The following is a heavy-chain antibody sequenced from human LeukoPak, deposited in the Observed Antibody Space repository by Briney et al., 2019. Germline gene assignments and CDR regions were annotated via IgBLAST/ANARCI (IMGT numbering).Heavy chain of an antibody. J-gene: IGHJ4*02. CDR2: IKQDGSKE. CDR3: ARDAREYGDYVVAFDY. D-gene: IGHD4-17*01. CDR1: GFTFSSYW. V-gene: IGHV3-7*01. Sequence: GGSLRLSCAASGFTFSSYWMRWVRQAPGKGLEWVANIKQDGSKEYYVDSVKGRFTISRDNAKNSLYLQMNSLRAEDTAVYYCARDAREYGDYVVAFDYWGQGTLVTVSS.